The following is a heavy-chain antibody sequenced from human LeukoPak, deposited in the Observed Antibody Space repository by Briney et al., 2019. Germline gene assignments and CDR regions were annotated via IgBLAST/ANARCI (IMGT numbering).Heavy chain of an antibody. V-gene: IGHV3-74*01. CDR2: IHGDGRTT. CDR3: AKDRDYFDY. J-gene: IGHJ4*02. D-gene: IGHD3-10*01. CDR1: GFTFSSYW. Sequence: GGSLRLSCAASGFTFSSYWIHWVRQVPGKGLVWVSRIHGDGRTTTYADSVKGRFTISRDNAKNTLYLQMNSLRAEDTAVYYCAKDRDYFDYWGQGTLVTVSS.